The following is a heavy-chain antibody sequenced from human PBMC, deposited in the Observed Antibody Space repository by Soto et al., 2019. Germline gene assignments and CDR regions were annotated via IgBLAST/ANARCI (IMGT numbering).Heavy chain of an antibody. CDR1: GFPFTGYA. V-gene: IGHV3-23*01. D-gene: IGHD3-10*01. CDR3: ANSRVSMVRGLIIIPNY. CDR2: ISGHGDAT. J-gene: IGHJ4*02. Sequence: PGGSLRRSCAASGFPFTGYAMSWVRQAPGKGLEWVSAISGHGDATFYADSVKGRFTISRDNSKNTLYLHMNSLRAEDTALYYCANSRVSMVRGLIIIPNYWGQGTLVTVSS.